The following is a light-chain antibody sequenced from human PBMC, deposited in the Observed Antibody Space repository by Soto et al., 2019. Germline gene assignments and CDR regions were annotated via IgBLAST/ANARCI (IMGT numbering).Light chain of an antibody. CDR1: QGISNY. CDR3: QKYSSVPL. J-gene: IGKJ3*01. V-gene: IGKV1-27*01. Sequence: DIQMTQSPSSLSASVGDRVTITCRASQGISNYIAWYQQKPGKAPKLLIYAASTLQSGVPSRFSGSGSGTDFTITINSLHPEDVATYSRQKYSSVPLFGPGTKVDIK. CDR2: AAS.